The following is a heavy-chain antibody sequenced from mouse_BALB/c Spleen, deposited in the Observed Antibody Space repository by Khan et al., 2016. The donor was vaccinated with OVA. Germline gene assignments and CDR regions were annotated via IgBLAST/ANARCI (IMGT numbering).Heavy chain of an antibody. Sequence: EVEPVESGGDLVKPGGSLKLSCAASGFTFSSYSMSWVRQTPDKRLEWVATISSGGDYTYYPDSVKGRFTISRDNAKNTLYLQMSSLKSEDTAMCYCASHLTGSFAYWGQGTLVTVSA. CDR2: ISSGGDYT. D-gene: IGHD4-1*01. CDR3: ASHLTGSFAY. CDR1: GFTFSSYS. V-gene: IGHV5-6*01. J-gene: IGHJ3*01.